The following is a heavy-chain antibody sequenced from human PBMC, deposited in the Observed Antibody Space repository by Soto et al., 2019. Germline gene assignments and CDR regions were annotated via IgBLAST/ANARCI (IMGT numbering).Heavy chain of an antibody. D-gene: IGHD6-13*01. CDR1: GDSVFSNGIA. J-gene: IGHJ4*02. CDR3: ARGRSSSFHF. CDR2: TYYKSRWYN. Sequence: PYQTLTVTCNIGGDSVFSNGIALDWIMQSPSRGLEWLGRTYYKSRWYNDYAVSVKSRLIVNLDTSKNQFSLRLSSVTPEDTAVYYCARGRSSSFHFWGQGTPVTVSS. V-gene: IGHV6-1*01.